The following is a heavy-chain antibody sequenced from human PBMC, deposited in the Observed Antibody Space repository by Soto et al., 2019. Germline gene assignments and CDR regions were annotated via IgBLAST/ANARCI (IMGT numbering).Heavy chain of an antibody. CDR1: GGNISSGDYY. V-gene: IGHV4-30-4*08. D-gene: IGHD3-3*01. J-gene: IGHJ4*02. CDR3: ARQQADFVGGQYFFDY. CDR2: VYYSGVT. Sequence: SETQSLTCTVSGGNISSGDYYCSCIRQPPGKGLEWIGYVYYSGVTYYNPSLKSRLTISLDTSKTQFSLKLGSVTAADTAVYFCARQQADFVGGQYFFDYWSQGTLVTVSS.